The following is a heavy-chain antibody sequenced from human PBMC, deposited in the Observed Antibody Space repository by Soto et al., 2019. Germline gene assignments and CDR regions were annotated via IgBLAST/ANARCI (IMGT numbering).Heavy chain of an antibody. Sequence: SETMSLTCTVSGGSIGSSSYYWGWNRQPPGKGLEWIGSIYYSGSTYYNPSLKSRVTISVDTSKNQFSLKLSSVTAADTAVYYCASRAHDYSDYYYYYGMDVWGQGTTVTVSS. V-gene: IGHV4-39*01. D-gene: IGHD2-15*01. CDR1: GGSIGSSSYY. CDR3: ASRAHDYSDYYYYYGMDV. J-gene: IGHJ6*02. CDR2: IYYSGST.